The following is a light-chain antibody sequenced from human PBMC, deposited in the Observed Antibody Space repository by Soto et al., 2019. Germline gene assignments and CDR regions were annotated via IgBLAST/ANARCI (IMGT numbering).Light chain of an antibody. CDR3: SSYTSSSTLGV. CDR1: SSDVGGYNY. CDR2: GVS. J-gene: IGLJ3*02. V-gene: IGLV2-14*01. Sequence: QSALTQPASVSGSPGQSITISCTGTSSDVGGYNYVSWYQQPPGKAPKLMIYGVSNRPSGVSNRFSGSKSGNTASLTISGLQTEDEADYYCSSYTSSSTLGVFGGGTKLTVL.